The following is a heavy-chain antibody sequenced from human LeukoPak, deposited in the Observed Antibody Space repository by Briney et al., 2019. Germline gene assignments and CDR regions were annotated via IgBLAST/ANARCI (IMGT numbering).Heavy chain of an antibody. Sequence: GGSLRLSCAASGFTFSSYSMNWVRQAPGKGLEWVSSISSSSTYIYYADSVKGRFTISRDNAKNSLYVQLNSLKAEDTAVYYCARDGDRSRGIAVAGIRGFVDYWGQGTLVTVSS. J-gene: IGHJ4*02. CDR3: ARDGDRSRGIAVAGIRGFVDY. V-gene: IGHV3-21*01. D-gene: IGHD6-19*01. CDR1: GFTFSSYS. CDR2: ISSSSTYI.